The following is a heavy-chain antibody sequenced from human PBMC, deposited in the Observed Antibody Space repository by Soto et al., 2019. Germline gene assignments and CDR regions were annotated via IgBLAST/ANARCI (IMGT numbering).Heavy chain of an antibody. J-gene: IGHJ5*02. V-gene: IGHV3-30-3*01. CDR3: ARELAVAATVWFDP. CDR2: ISYDGSNK. Sequence: QVQLVESGGGVVQPGRSLRLSCAASGFTFSSYAMHWVRQAQGKGLEWVAVISYDGSNKYYADSVKGRFTISRDNSKNTLYLQMNSLRAEDTAVSYCARELAVAATVWFDPWGQGTLVTVSS. D-gene: IGHD6-19*01. CDR1: GFTFSSYA.